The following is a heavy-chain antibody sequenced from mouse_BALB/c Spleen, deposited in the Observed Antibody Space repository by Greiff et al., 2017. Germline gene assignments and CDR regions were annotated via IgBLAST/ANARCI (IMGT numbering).Heavy chain of an antibody. CDR1: GFTFTDYY. CDR3: ARDRGTGGPVFAY. D-gene: IGHD3-3*01. V-gene: IGHV7-3*02. Sequence: EVQVVESGGGLVQPGGSLRLSCATSGFTFTDYYMSWVRQPPGKALEWLGFIRNKANGYTTEYSASVKGRFTISRDNSQSILYLQMNTLRAEDSATYYCARDRGTGGPVFAYWGQGTLVTVSA. J-gene: IGHJ3*01. CDR2: IRNKANGYTT.